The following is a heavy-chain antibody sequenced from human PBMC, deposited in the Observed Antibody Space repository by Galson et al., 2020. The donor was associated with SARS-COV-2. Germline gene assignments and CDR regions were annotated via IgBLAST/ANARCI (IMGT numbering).Heavy chain of an antibody. CDR1: GFTFGDFA. Sequence: GGSLRLSCISSGFTFGDFAMSWFRQAPGKGLEWVGFISSKRYGGTTEYAASVGGTFIISRDDSKSTAYLHMNSLKTAVTAVYYCTRDRGADFSNCVCGRKYYGMDDWGQGTTVIVSS. CDR3: TRDRGADFSNCVCGRKYYGMDD. CDR2: ISSKRYGGTT. V-gene: IGHV3-49*03. D-gene: IGHD2-21*01. J-gene: IGHJ6*02.